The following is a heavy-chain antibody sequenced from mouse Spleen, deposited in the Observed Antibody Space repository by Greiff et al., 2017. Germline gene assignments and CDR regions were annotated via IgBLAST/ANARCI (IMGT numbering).Heavy chain of an antibody. CDR1: GYTFTSYW. CDR2: INPSTGYT. V-gene: IGHV1-7*01. Sequence: VQVVESGAELAKPGASVKMSCKASGYTFTSYWMHWVKQRPGQGLEWIGYINPSTGYTEYNQKFKDKATLTADKSSSTAYMQLSSLTSEDSAVYYCARSDGYYDYYAMDYWGQGTSVTVSS. J-gene: IGHJ4*01. CDR3: ARSDGYYDYYAMDY. D-gene: IGHD2-3*01.